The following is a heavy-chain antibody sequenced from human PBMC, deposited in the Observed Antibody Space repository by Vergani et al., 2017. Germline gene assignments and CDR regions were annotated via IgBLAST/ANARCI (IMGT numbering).Heavy chain of an antibody. J-gene: IGHJ4*02. CDR3: AKDLSVLRFLEWSEFDY. CDR2: ISSSGSTI. D-gene: IGHD3-3*01. Sequence: EVQLVESGGGLVQPGGSLRLSCAASGFTFSSYEMNWVRQAPGKGLEWVSYISSSGSTIYYADSVKGRFTISRDNAKNSLYLQMNSLRAEDTAVYYCAKDLSVLRFLEWSEFDYWGQGTLVTVSS. CDR1: GFTFSSYE. V-gene: IGHV3-48*03.